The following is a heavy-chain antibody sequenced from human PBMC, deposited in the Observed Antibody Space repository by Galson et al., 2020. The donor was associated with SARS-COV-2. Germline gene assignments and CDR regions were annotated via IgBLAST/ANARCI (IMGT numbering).Heavy chain of an antibody. CDR3: ARVVVAGSIGDY. CDR2: IYSGGRT. Sequence: TGGSLRLSCAASGFTVSSNYMSWVRQAPGKGLEWVSVIYSGGRTYYADSVKGRFTISRDNSKNTLYLQMNSLRAEDTAVYYCARVVVAGSIGDYWGQGTLVTVSS. D-gene: IGHD6-19*01. CDR1: GFTVSSNY. J-gene: IGHJ4*02. V-gene: IGHV3-66*01.